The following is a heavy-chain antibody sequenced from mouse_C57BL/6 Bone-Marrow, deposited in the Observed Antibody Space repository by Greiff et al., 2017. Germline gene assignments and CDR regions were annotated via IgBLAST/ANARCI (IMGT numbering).Heavy chain of an antibody. D-gene: IGHD2-4*01. CDR3: ARGYDYDYAMDY. Sequence: VQLKESGPELVKPGASVKISCKASGYSFTDYNMNWVKQSNGKSLEWIGVIHPNYGTTSYNQKFKCKATLTVDQSSSTAYMQLNSLTSEDYAVYYCARGYDYDYAMDYCGQGTSVTVSS. J-gene: IGHJ4*01. V-gene: IGHV1-39*01. CDR2: IHPNYGTT. CDR1: GYSFTDYN.